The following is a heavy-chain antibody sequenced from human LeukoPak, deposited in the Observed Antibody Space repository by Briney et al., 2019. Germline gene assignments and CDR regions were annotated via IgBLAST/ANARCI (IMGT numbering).Heavy chain of an antibody. V-gene: IGHV1-46*01. Sequence: HGASVKVSCKASGYTFTGHYMHWVRQAPGQGLEWMGIINPSGGGTSYAQKFQGRVTMTRDTSTSTVYMELSSLRSEDTAVYYCAREAAAGTTSFDYWGQGTLVTVSS. CDR3: AREAAAGTTSFDY. D-gene: IGHD6-13*01. CDR2: INPSGGGT. CDR1: GYTFTGHY. J-gene: IGHJ4*02.